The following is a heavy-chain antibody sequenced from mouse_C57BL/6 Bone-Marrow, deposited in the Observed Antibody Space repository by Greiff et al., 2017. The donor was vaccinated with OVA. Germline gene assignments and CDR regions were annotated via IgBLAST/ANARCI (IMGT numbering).Heavy chain of an antibody. CDR2: INYDGSST. D-gene: IGHD1-1*01. Sequence: EVKLMESEGGLVQPGRSMKLSCTASGFTFSDYYMAWVRQVPEKGLEWVANINYDGSSTYYLDSLKSRFIISRDNAKNILYLQMSSLKSEDTATYYCARNVVFDYWGQGTTLTVSS. CDR3: ARNVVFDY. CDR1: GFTFSDYY. J-gene: IGHJ2*01. V-gene: IGHV5-16*01.